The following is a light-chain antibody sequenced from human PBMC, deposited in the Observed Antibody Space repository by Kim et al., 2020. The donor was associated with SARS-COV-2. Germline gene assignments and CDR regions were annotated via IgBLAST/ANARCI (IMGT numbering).Light chain of an antibody. Sequence: RTVTITGTGKGNDVGYRGAAWLQQHQGHPPKVVSYRNYGRPSGISERFSASRSGDTASLTITGLQPEDEADYYCSAWDNSLTAWVFGGGTQLTVL. CDR2: RNY. CDR3: SAWDNSLTAWV. CDR1: GNDVGYRG. V-gene: IGLV10-54*04. J-gene: IGLJ3*02.